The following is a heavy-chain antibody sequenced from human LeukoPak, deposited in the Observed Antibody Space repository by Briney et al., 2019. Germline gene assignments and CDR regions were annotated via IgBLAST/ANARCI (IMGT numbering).Heavy chain of an antibody. CDR3: ARGTLGAWGW. CDR1: GFTFSSYD. D-gene: IGHD6-19*01. J-gene: IGHJ4*02. CDR2: ISSSSNYI. Sequence: GGFLRLSCAVSGFTFSSYDMNWVRQAPGKGLEWVSSISSSSNYIHYADSVKGRFTISRDNAKNSLYLQMNSLRAEDTAVYFCARGTLGAWGWWGQGTLVTVSA. V-gene: IGHV3-21*01.